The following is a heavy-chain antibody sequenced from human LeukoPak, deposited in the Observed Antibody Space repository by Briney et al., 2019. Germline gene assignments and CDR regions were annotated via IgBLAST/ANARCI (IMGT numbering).Heavy chain of an antibody. Sequence: GGSLRLSCAASGFTFSSYSMNWVRQAPGKGLEWVSYISSSSSTIYYADSVKGRFTISRDNAKNSLYLQMNSLRAEDTAVYYCAREDVPAAQLVDYWGQGTLVTVSS. D-gene: IGHD2-2*01. J-gene: IGHJ4*02. CDR3: AREDVPAAQLVDY. CDR1: GFTFSSYS. V-gene: IGHV3-48*04. CDR2: ISSSSSTI.